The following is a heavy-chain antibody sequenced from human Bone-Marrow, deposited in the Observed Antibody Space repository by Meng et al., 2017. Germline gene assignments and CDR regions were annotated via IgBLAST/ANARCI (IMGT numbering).Heavy chain of an antibody. CDR1: GFTFSSYW. D-gene: IGHD3-10*01. Sequence: GGSLRLSCAASGFTFSSYWMIWVRQAPGKGLEWVASIKQDGSETYYVESVKGRFTISRDNAKNSLYLQMSSLRAEDTAVYYCARDTHLDGSGRLMDVWGQGTTVTVSS. V-gene: IGHV3-7*01. CDR3: ARDTHLDGSGRLMDV. CDR2: IKQDGSET. J-gene: IGHJ6*02.